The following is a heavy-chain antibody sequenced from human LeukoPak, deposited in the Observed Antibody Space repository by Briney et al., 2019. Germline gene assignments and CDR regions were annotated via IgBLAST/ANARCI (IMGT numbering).Heavy chain of an antibody. J-gene: IGHJ4*02. CDR2: IYPGDSDT. CDR1: GYTFSSYW. D-gene: IGHD3-3*01. CDR3: ARQNDFRLDY. Sequence: GGSLRLSCTGSGYTFSSYWIGWVRQMPGKGLEWMGIIYPGDSDTRYSPSLQGQVTISVDTSIGTAYLQWSSLKASDTAIYYCARQNDFRLDYWGQETLVTVSS. V-gene: IGHV5-51*01.